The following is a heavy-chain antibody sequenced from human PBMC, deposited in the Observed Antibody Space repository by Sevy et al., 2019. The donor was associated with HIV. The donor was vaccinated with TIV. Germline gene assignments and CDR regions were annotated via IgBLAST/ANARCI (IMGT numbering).Heavy chain of an antibody. J-gene: IGHJ4*02. D-gene: IGHD3-22*01. CDR1: GFMFRDYE. V-gene: IGHV3-48*03. CDR3: ARDISPYISSGAFDR. CDR2: ISGNGRTT. Sequence: GGSLRLSCAASGFMFRDYELNWLRQAPGKRLEWVSYISGNGRTTYHADSVRGRFTISRGNDRNSVYLQMDSLRVEDTAIYYCARDISPYISSGAFDRWGQGSLVTVSS.